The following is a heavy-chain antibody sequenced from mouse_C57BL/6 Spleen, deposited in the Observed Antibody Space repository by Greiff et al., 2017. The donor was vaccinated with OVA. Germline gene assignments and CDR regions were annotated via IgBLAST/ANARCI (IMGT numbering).Heavy chain of an antibody. Sequence: EVKLMESGPGLVKPSQSLSLTCSVTGYSITSGYYWNWIRQFPGNTLEWMGYISYDGSNNYNPSLKNRISITRDTSKNQFFLKLNSVTTEDTATYYCAREHYGSSSYAMDYWGQGTSVTVSS. J-gene: IGHJ4*01. CDR3: AREHYGSSSYAMDY. CDR2: ISYDGSN. D-gene: IGHD1-1*01. CDR1: GYSITSGYY. V-gene: IGHV3-6*01.